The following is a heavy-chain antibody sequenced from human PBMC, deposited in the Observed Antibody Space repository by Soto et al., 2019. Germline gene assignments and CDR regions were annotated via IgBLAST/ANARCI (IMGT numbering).Heavy chain of an antibody. CDR3: ARGMVSSGWFLAY. D-gene: IGHD6-19*01. CDR2: IIPIFGTA. V-gene: IGHV1-69*13. CDR1: GCTFSSSA. J-gene: IGHJ4*02. Sequence: SVKVSCKASGCTFSSSAISWVRQAPGQGLEWMGGIIPIFGTANYAQKFQGRVTITADESTSTAYMELSSLRSEDTAVYYCARGMVSSGWFLAYWGQGTLVTVSS.